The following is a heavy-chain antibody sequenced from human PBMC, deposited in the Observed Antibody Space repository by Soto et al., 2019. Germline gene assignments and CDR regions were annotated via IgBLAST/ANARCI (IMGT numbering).Heavy chain of an antibody. Sequence: QVHLQASGTGLVRPSGTLSLTCAVSGVSITSGNWWTWVRQPPGKGLEWIGEIYHSGTTNYTPSLHSRVTISIEKSKSQFSLKLTSVTAADTAVFYCARVGGYNFGPRYYGMDVWGQGTTVTVSS. CDR3: ARVGGYNFGPRYYGMDV. CDR2: IYHSGTT. CDR1: GVSITSGNW. D-gene: IGHD5-18*01. J-gene: IGHJ6*02. V-gene: IGHV4-4*02.